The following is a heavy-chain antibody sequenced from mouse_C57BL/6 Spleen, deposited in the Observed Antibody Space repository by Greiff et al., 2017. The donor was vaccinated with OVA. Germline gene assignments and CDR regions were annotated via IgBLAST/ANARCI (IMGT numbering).Heavy chain of an antibody. D-gene: IGHD2-4*01. CDR2: IYPGDGDT. CDR3: ARTEGSYYDYDGHFDY. J-gene: IGHJ2*01. V-gene: IGHV1-80*01. CDR1: GYAFSSYW. Sequence: QVQLQQSGAELVKPGASVKISCKASGYAFSSYWMNWVKQRPGKGLEWIGQIYPGDGDTNYNGKFKGKATLTADKSSSTAYMQLSSLTSEDSAVYFCARTEGSYYDYDGHFDYWGQGTTLTVSS.